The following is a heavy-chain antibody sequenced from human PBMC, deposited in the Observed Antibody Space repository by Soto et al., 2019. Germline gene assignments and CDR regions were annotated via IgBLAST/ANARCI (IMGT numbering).Heavy chain of an antibody. Sequence: PGGSLRLSCAASGFTFSSYGMHWVRQAPGKGLEWVAVISYDGSNKYYADSVKGRFTISRDNSKNTLYLQMNSLRAEDTAVYYCAKLGYGDYVRSDDWGQGTLVIVSS. D-gene: IGHD4-17*01. CDR1: GFTFSSYG. V-gene: IGHV3-30*18. CDR3: AKLGYGDYVRSDD. J-gene: IGHJ4*02. CDR2: ISYDGSNK.